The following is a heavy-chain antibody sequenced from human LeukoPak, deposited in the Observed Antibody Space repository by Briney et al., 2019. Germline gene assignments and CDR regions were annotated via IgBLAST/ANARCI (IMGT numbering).Heavy chain of an antibody. Sequence: GGSLRLSCAASGFTVSSNYMSWVRQAPGKGLEWVSVIYSGGSTYYADSVKGRFTISRDNSKNTLYLQMNSLRAEDTAVYYCARDGYNYYMDVWGKGTTVTTSS. D-gene: IGHD3-22*01. J-gene: IGHJ6*03. CDR1: GFTVSSNY. CDR2: IYSGGST. CDR3: ARDGYNYYMDV. V-gene: IGHV3-53*01.